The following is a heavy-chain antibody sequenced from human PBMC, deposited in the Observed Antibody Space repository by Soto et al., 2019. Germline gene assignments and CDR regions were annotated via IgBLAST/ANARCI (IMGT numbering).Heavy chain of an antibody. CDR2: IWHDGNNK. Sequence: QVQLVESGGGVVQPGRSLRLSCAASGFTFSNYGMHWVRQAPGKGLEWVAIIWHDGNNKYYADSVRGRFIISRDNSKNRLYLQMNSLXXXXXXXXXCAXDLVGASDSYGLDVWGQGTPVTVSS. D-gene: IGHD1-26*01. CDR3: AXDLVGASDSYGLDV. J-gene: IGHJ6*02. V-gene: IGHV3-33*01. CDR1: GFTFSNYG.